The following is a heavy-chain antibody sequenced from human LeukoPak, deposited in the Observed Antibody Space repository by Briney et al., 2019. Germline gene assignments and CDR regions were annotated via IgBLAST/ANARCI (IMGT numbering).Heavy chain of an antibody. CDR3: ASYVVVVAAKGAFDI. J-gene: IGHJ3*02. Sequence: SVKVSCKASGGTFSSYAISWVRQAPGQGLEWMGRIIPIFGTANYAKKFQGRVTITTDESTSTAYMELSSLRSEDTAVYYCASYVVVVAAKGAFDIWGQGTMVTVSS. CDR2: IIPIFGTA. V-gene: IGHV1-69*05. CDR1: GGTFSSYA. D-gene: IGHD2-15*01.